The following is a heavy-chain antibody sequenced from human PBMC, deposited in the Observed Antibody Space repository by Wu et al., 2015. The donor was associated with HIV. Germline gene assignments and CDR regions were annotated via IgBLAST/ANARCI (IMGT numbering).Heavy chain of an antibody. CDR2: IYHSGST. CDR1: GYSISSGYY. J-gene: IGHJ6*03. CDR3: ARVTSIAAPGIPSYYMDV. V-gene: IGHV4-38-2*01. D-gene: IGHD6-13*01. Sequence: QVQLQESGPGLVKPSETLSLSCAVSGYSISSGYYWGWIRQPPGKGLEWIGSIYHSGSTYYNTSLKSRVTISEDTSKNHFSLKLSSVTAADTAVYYCARVTSIAAPGIPSYYMDVWGKGTTVTVSS.